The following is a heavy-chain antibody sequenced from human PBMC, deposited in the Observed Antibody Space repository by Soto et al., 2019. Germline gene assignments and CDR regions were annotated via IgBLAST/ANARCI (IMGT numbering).Heavy chain of an antibody. CDR1: GGSISSGGYY. CDR2: IYYSGST. Sequence: QVQLQESGPGLVKPSQTLSLTCTVSGGSISSGGYYWSWIRQHPGKGLEWIGYIYYSGSTYYNPSLKSRGTRSVDTSKNQFSLKLSAVTAADTAVYYCARSTYCGGDCPLFDYWGQGTLVTVSS. J-gene: IGHJ4*02. V-gene: IGHV4-31*03. CDR3: ARSTYCGGDCPLFDY. D-gene: IGHD2-21*02.